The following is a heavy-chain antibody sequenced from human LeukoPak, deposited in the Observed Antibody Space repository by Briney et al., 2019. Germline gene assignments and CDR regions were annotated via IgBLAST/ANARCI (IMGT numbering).Heavy chain of an antibody. D-gene: IGHD6-19*01. Sequence: WASVKVSCKASGYTFTGHYMNWVRQAPGQGLEWMGWITPNSGGTNYAQKFQGRVTMTRDTSISTAYMELSRLRSDDTAVYYCARDDSSGWYWFDPWGQGTLVTVSS. V-gene: IGHV1-2*02. CDR2: ITPNSGGT. CDR1: GYTFTGHY. CDR3: ARDDSSGWYWFDP. J-gene: IGHJ5*02.